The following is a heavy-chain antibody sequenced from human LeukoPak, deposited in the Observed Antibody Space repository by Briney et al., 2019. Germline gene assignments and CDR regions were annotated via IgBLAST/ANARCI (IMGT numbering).Heavy chain of an antibody. CDR3: AKDVVGSYYYFDY. Sequence: GGSLRLSCAASGFTFSSYAMSWVRQAPGKGLEWVSAISGSGGSTYYADSAKGRFTISRDNSKNTLYLQMNSLRAEDTAVYYCAKDVVGSYYYFDYWGQGTLVTVSS. D-gene: IGHD1-26*01. J-gene: IGHJ4*02. CDR1: GFTFSSYA. CDR2: ISGSGGST. V-gene: IGHV3-23*01.